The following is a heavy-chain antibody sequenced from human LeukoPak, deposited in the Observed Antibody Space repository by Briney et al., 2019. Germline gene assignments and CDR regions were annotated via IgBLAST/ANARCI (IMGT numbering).Heavy chain of an antibody. CDR1: GFTFSSYA. CDR3: ARGTMIVMDHHFDY. D-gene: IGHD3-22*01. V-gene: IGHV3-64*01. CDR2: ISSNGGST. Sequence: GGSLRLSCAASGFTFSSYAMHWVRQAPGKGLEYVSAISSNGGSTYYANSVKGRFTISRDNSKNTLYLQMGSLRAEDMAVYYCARGTMIVMDHHFDYWGQGTLVTVSS. J-gene: IGHJ4*02.